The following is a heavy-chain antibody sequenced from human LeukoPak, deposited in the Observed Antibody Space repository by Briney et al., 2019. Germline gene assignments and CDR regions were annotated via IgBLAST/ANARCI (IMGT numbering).Heavy chain of an antibody. CDR3: ARGNDP. CDR1: GFTFSTYT. CDR2: LNSGTTYI. Sequence: PGGSLRLSCAASGFTFSTYTMNWVRQAPGKGLEWVASLNSGTTYIYYSDSVKGRFTISRDNAKRSLYLQMNSLRAEDTAVYYCARGNDPWGQGTLVTVSS. V-gene: IGHV3-21*01. J-gene: IGHJ5*02.